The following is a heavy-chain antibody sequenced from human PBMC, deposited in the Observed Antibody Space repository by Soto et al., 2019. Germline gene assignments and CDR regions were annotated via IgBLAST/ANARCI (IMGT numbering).Heavy chain of an antibody. CDR3: ARMSLYGDYDFDY. CDR2: INAGNGNT. J-gene: IGHJ4*02. Sequence: GASVKVSCKASGYTFTSYAMHWVRQAPGQRPEWMGWINAGNGNTKYSQKFQGRVTITRDTSASTAYMELSSLRSEDTAVYYCARMSLYGDYDFDYWGQGTLVTVSS. D-gene: IGHD4-17*01. CDR1: GYTFTSYA. V-gene: IGHV1-3*01.